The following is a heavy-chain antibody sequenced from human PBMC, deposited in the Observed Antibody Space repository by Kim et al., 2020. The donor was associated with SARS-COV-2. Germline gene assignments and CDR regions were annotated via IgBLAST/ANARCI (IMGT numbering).Heavy chain of an antibody. V-gene: IGHV3-49*04. CDR2: IRSKAYGGTT. Sequence: GGSLRLSCTASGFTFGDYAMSWVRQAPGKGLEWVGFIRSKAYGGTTEYAASVKGRFTISRDDSKSIAYLQMNSLKTEDTAVYYCTREVYYDSSGYYPADYWGQRTLVTVSS. J-gene: IGHJ4*02. CDR3: TREVYYDSSGYYPADY. CDR1: GFTFGDYA. D-gene: IGHD3-22*01.